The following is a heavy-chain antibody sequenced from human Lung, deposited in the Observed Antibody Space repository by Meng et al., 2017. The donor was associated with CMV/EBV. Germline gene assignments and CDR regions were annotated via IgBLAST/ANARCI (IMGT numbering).Heavy chain of an antibody. Sequence: QVVKSGAELKKPGHSVLVFCQAAGYTFTSFATNWVRHAPGQGLGWMGWININIGNPTYAQGFTGRFVFPLDIFVSTAYLQSDTLKADDTAVYYCARGNGWRFDYWGQGTLVTVSS. CDR3: ARGNGWRFDY. D-gene: IGHD6-19*01. J-gene: IGHJ4*02. V-gene: IGHV7-4-1*01. CDR1: GYTFTSFA. CDR2: ININIGNP.